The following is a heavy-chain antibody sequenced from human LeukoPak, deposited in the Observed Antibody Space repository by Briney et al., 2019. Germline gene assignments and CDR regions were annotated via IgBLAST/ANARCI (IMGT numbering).Heavy chain of an antibody. V-gene: IGHV4-39*01. Sequence: PSETLSLTCTVSGGSISSSSYYWGWIPQPPGKGLEWIGSIYYSGNTYYKPSLKSRVTISVDTSKNQFSLKLSSMTAADTAVYCCASQIVGATREIYYFDYWGQGTLVTVSS. CDR1: GGSISSSSYY. CDR3: ASQIVGATREIYYFDY. CDR2: IYYSGNT. J-gene: IGHJ4*02. D-gene: IGHD1-26*01.